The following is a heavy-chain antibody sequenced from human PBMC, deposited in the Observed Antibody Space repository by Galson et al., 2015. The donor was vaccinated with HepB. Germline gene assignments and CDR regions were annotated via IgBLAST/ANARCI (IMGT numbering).Heavy chain of an antibody. J-gene: IGHJ5*02. CDR2: INTHTGNP. CDR3: ARAPRLYGNWFDP. V-gene: IGHV7-4-1*02. Sequence: SVKVSCKASGYTFTSYAMNWVRQAPGQGLEWMGWINTHTGNPTYAQGFTGQFVFSLDTSVSTAYLQISSLKAEDTAVYYCARAPRLYGNWFDPWGQGTLVTVSS. D-gene: IGHD2-2*02. CDR1: GYTFTSYA.